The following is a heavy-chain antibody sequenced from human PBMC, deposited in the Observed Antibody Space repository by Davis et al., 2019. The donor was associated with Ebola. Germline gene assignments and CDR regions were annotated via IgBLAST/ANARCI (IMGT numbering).Heavy chain of an antibody. CDR1: GYSFTNYW. J-gene: IGHJ6*03. CDR3: ARRYSTYYYDSSGYYSDYYMDV. D-gene: IGHD3-22*01. CDR2: IDPSDSYT. V-gene: IGHV5-10-1*01. Sequence: GESLKISCKGSGYSFTNYWIAWVRQMPGKGLEWMGRIDPSDSYTNYSPSFQGHVTISADKSISTAYLQWSSLKASDTAMYYCARRYSTYYYDSSGYYSDYYMDVWGKGTTVTVSS.